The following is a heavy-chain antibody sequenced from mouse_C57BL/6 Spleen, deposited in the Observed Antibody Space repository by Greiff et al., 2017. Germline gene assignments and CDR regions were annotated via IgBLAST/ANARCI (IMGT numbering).Heavy chain of an antibody. V-gene: IGHV1-9*01. J-gene: IGHJ2*01. CDR3: ARLYFDY. Sequence: VQLQQSGPELMQPWASVTLSCKATGYTFTGYWIEWVKQRPGHGLEWIGEILPGSGSTNYNDKFKGKATFTADTSSNTAYMQLSSLTTADSASYYCARLYFDYWGQGTTLTVSS. CDR1: GYTFTGYW. CDR2: ILPGSGST.